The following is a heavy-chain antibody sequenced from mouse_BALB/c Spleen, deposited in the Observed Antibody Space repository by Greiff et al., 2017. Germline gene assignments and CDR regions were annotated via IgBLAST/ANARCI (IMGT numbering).Heavy chain of an antibody. Sequence: DVHLVESGGDLVKPGGSLKLSCAASGFTFSSYGMSWVRQTPDKRLEWVATISSGGSYTYYPDSVKGRFTISRDNAKNTLYLQMSSLKSEDTAMYYCERQGGYYGDRDYFDYWGQGTTLTVSS. CDR2: ISSGGSYT. CDR1: GFTFSSYG. J-gene: IGHJ2*01. D-gene: IGHD1-2*01. CDR3: ERQGGYYGDRDYFDY. V-gene: IGHV5-6*01.